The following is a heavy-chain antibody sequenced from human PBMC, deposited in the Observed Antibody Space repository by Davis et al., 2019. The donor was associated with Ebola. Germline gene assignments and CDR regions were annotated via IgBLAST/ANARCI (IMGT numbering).Heavy chain of an antibody. CDR3: ARDIYRSGGSFPRGGMDV. D-gene: IGHD2-15*01. CDR2: IYYSGST. J-gene: IGHJ6*04. V-gene: IGHV4-59*01. CDR1: LFSLSSYY. Sequence: PSETLSLTCTVSLFSLSSYYWSWIRQPPGKGLEWIGYIYYSGSTNYNPSLKSRVTISVDTSKNQFSLKLSSVTAADTAVYYCARDIYRSGGSFPRGGMDVWGKGTTVTVSS.